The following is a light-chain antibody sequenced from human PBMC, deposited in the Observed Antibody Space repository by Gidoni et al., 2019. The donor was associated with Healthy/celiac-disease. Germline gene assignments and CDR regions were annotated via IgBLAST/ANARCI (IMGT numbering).Light chain of an antibody. V-gene: IGKV3-15*01. Sequence: EIVMKQSPATLSVSPGERATISCRASQSVSSTLAWYQQKPGQAPRLLIYGASTRATGIPARVSGSGSGTEFTLTISSLQSEDFAVYYCQQYNNWPPLTFGGGTKVEIK. J-gene: IGKJ4*01. CDR3: QQYNNWPPLT. CDR1: QSVSST. CDR2: GAS.